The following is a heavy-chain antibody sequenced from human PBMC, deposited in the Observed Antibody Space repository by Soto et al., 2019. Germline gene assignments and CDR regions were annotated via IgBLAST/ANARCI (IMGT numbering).Heavy chain of an antibody. CDR3: ARDKRDLRFLEWSYYFDY. CDR1: GFTFSSCA. V-gene: IGHV3-30-3*01. Sequence: GGSLRLSCAASGFTFSSCAMHWVRQAPGKGLEWVALISYDGSNKYYADSVKGRFTVSRDNSKNTLYLQVNSLRAEDTAVYYFARDKRDLRFLEWSYYFDYWGQGTLVTVSS. CDR2: ISYDGSNK. J-gene: IGHJ4*02. D-gene: IGHD3-3*01.